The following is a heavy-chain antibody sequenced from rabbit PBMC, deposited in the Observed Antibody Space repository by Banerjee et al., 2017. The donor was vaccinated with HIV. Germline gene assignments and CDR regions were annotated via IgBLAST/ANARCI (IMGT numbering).Heavy chain of an antibody. D-gene: IGHD7-1*01. J-gene: IGHJ4*01. CDR3: ARDVSYSAGAWGLNL. CDR1: GFSFSSSYY. V-gene: IGHV1S45*01. CDR2: IYTGSGNT. Sequence: QEQLVESGGGLVKPEGSLTLTCKASGFSFSSSYYMCWVRQAPGKGLEWIGCIYTGSGNTWHASWAKGRFTISKTSSTTVTLQMTSLTVADTATYFCARDVSYSAGAWGLNLWGPGTLVTVS.